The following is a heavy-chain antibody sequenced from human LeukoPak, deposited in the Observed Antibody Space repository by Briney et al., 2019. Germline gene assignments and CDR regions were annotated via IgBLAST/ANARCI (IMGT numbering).Heavy chain of an antibody. J-gene: IGHJ4*02. CDR1: GGSISSYY. Sequence: PSETLSLTCTVSGGSISSYYWSWTRQPPGKGLEWIGYIYYSGSTNYNPSLKSRVTISVDTSKNQFSLKLSSVTAADTAVYYCARERYNWNDKRRSYEFDYWGQGTLVTVSS. V-gene: IGHV4-59*01. CDR2: IYYSGST. D-gene: IGHD1-20*01. CDR3: ARERYNWNDKRRSYEFDY.